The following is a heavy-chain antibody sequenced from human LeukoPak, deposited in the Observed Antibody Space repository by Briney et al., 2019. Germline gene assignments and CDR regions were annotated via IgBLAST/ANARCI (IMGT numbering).Heavy chain of an antibody. D-gene: IGHD5-24*01. CDR2: IWYDGSNK. CDR1: GFSFSIYG. J-gene: IGHJ4*02. CDR3: ARAGDGYNIHFDY. V-gene: IGHV3-33*01. Sequence: PGGSLRLSCAASGFSFSIYGMHWVRQVPGTGLEWVAVIWYDGSNKYHADSVKGRFTISRDNSKDTLYLQMNSLRAEDTAVYYCARAGDGYNIHFDYWGQGTLVTVSS.